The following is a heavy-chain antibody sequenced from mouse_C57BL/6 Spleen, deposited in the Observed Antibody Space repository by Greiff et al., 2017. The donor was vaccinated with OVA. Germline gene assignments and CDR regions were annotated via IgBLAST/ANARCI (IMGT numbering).Heavy chain of an antibody. Sequence: EVQRVESGAELVRPGASVKLSCTASGFNIKDYYMHWVKQRPEQGLEWIGRIDPEDGDTEYAPKFQGKATMTADTSSNTAYLQLSSLTSEDTAVYYCTTERLLRYYYAMDYWGQGTSVTVSS. CDR1: GFNIKDYY. CDR3: TTERLLRYYYAMDY. V-gene: IGHV14-1*01. J-gene: IGHJ4*01. CDR2: IDPEDGDT. D-gene: IGHD2-3*01.